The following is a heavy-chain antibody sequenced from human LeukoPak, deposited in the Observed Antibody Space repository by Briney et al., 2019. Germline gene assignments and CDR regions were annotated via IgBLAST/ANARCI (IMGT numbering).Heavy chain of an antibody. Sequence: PSETLSLTCTVSGGYISSGGYYWSWIRQHPGKGLEWFGYIYYSGSTYYNPSLKSRVTISVDTSKNQFSLKLSSVTAADTAVYYCASDESTSDAFDIWGQGTMVTVSS. CDR1: GGYISSGGYY. V-gene: IGHV4-31*03. CDR3: ASDESTSDAFDI. CDR2: IYYSGST. J-gene: IGHJ3*02. D-gene: IGHD2-2*01.